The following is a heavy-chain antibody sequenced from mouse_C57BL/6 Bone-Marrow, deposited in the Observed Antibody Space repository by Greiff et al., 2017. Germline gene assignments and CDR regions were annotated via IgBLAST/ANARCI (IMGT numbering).Heavy chain of an antibody. V-gene: IGHV5-9*01. CDR3: ASLYYFDY. CDR1: GFTFSSYT. Sequence: EVQGVESGGGLVKPGGSLKLSCAASGFTFSSYTMSWVRQTPEKRLEWVATISGGGGNTYYPDSVKGRFTISRDNAKNTLYLQTSSLRSEDTALYYCASLYYFDYWGQGTTLTVSS. CDR2: ISGGGGNT. D-gene: IGHD6-2*01. J-gene: IGHJ2*01.